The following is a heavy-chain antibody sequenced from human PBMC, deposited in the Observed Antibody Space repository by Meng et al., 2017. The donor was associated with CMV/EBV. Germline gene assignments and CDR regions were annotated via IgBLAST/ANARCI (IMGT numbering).Heavy chain of an antibody. Sequence: LVLHDAGPGLVRPSRHLSFTRTASGGSISSSSYYWGWIRQPPGKGLEWIGSIYYSGSTYYNPSLKSRVTISVDTSKNQFSLKLSSVTAADTAVYYCVRYYYDSSGYFDYWGQGTLVTVSS. D-gene: IGHD3-22*01. J-gene: IGHJ4*02. CDR3: VRYYYDSSGYFDY. CDR2: IYYSGST. V-gene: IGHV4-39*07. CDR1: GGSISSSSYY.